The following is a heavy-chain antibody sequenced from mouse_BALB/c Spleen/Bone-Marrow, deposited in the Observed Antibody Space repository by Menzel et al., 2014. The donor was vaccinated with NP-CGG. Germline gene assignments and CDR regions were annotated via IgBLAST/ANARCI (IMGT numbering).Heavy chain of an antibody. Sequence: EVQLQQSGAELVRSGASVKLSCTGSGFNIKDTYMHWVKQRPKQGLEWIGRIDPANGNTKYDPKFQGKATITADTSSNTAYLQLSSLTSEDTAVYYCAFYYYGSSLFAYWGQGTLVTVSA. CDR3: AFYYYGSSLFAY. CDR2: IDPANGNT. J-gene: IGHJ3*01. D-gene: IGHD1-1*01. CDR1: GFNIKDTY. V-gene: IGHV14-3*02.